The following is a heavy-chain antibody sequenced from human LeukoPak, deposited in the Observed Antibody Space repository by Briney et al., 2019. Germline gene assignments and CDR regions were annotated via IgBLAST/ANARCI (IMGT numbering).Heavy chain of an antibody. CDR2: ISSSGSTI. J-gene: IGHJ4*02. V-gene: IGHV3-48*03. CDR1: GFTFSSYD. Sequence: PGGSLRLSCAASGFTFSSYDMSWVRQAPGKGLEWVSYISSSGSTIYYPDSVKGRFTISRDNAKNSLYLQMNSLRAEDTAVYYCARGNYVSGSPDYWGQGTLVTVSS. D-gene: IGHD3-10*01. CDR3: ARGNYVSGSPDY.